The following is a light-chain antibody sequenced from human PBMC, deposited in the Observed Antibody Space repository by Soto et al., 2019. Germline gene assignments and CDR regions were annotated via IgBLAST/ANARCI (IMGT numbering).Light chain of an antibody. CDR1: SSNIGSHT. CDR2: SNN. CDR3: AAWDDSLNGVI. V-gene: IGLV1-44*01. Sequence: QPVLTQPPSASGTPGQRITISCSGSSSNIGSHTVNWHQQVPGTAPKLLIYSNNERPSGVPDRFSGSKSGTSASLAISGLQSGDEADYYSAAWDDSLNGVIFGGGTKVTVL. J-gene: IGLJ2*01.